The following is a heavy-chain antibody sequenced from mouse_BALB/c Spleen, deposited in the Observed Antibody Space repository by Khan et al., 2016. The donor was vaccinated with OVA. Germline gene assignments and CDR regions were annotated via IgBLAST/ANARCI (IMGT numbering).Heavy chain of an antibody. CDR3: ADHYTGYFDY. D-gene: IGHD4-1*01. CDR1: GFTFTSYS. V-gene: IGHV5-6*01. CDR2: ISSYGDYT. J-gene: IGHJ2*01. Sequence: EVQLLETGRDLLKPGGSLKLSCAASGFTFTSYSMSWVLQTPDKRLQWVASISSYGDYTYYRDSVKGRFTISRDTAKNTLYLQMSDLKSEDTAMECCADHYTGYFDYWGQGTTVTVSS.